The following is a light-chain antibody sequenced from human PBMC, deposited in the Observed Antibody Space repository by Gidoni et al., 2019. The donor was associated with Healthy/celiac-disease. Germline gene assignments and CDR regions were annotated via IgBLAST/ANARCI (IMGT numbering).Light chain of an antibody. V-gene: IGKV3-11*01. CDR1: QSVSSY. CDR2: DAS. Sequence: EIVLTQPPATLSSSPGERATPSCRASQSVSSYLAWYQQKPGQAPRLLIYDASNRATGIPARFSGSGSGTDFTLTISSLEPEDFAVYYCQQRSNFTFGGGTKVEIK. CDR3: QQRSNFT. J-gene: IGKJ4*01.